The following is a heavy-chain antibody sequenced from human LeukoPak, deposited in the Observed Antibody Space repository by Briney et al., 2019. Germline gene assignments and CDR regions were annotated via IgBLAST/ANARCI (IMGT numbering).Heavy chain of an antibody. D-gene: IGHD3-22*01. CDR3: ARDLPISDSSGYYLDY. V-gene: IGHV3-74*01. Sequence: GGSLRFSCAASGFIFSSKWIHWVRQAPGKGLEWVSRIDNGGSYTSYADSVKGRFTISRDNAKNTLYLQMNSLRAEDTAVYYCARDLPISDSSGYYLDYWGQGTVVTVSS. J-gene: IGHJ4*02. CDR2: IDNGGSYT. CDR1: GFIFSSKW.